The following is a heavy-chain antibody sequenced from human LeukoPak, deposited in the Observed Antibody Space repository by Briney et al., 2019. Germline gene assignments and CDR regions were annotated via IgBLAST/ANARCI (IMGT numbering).Heavy chain of an antibody. V-gene: IGHV1-2*02. CDR3: ARDKIYSRYDSGGSEFDY. CDR1: GYTFTGYY. D-gene: IGHD5-12*01. CDR2: INPNSGGT. Sequence: GASVKVSCKASGYTFTGYYMHWVRQAPGQGLEWMGWINPNSGGTNYAQKFQGRVTMTRDTSISTAYMELSRLRSDDTAVYYCARDKIYSRYDSGGSEFDYWAQGTLVTVSS. J-gene: IGHJ4*02.